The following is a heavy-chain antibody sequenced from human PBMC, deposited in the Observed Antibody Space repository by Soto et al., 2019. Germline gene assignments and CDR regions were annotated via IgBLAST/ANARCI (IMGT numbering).Heavy chain of an antibody. J-gene: IGHJ6*02. V-gene: IGHV3-9*01. CDR3: AKGDNSSFYYGMDV. CDR1: GFTFDDYA. CDR2: ISWNSGSI. D-gene: IGHD6-13*01. Sequence: EVQLVESGGGLVQPGRSLRLSCAASGFTFDDYAMHWVRQAPGKGLEWVSGISWNSGSIGYADSVKGRFTISRDNAKNSLYLQMNSLRAEDTALYYCAKGDNSSFYYGMDVWGPGTTVTVSS.